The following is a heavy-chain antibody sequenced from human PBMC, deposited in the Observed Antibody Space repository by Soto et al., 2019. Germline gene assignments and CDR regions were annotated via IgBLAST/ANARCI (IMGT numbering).Heavy chain of an antibody. CDR3: ARVGYCSGGSCPTWGFDY. CDR1: GFTFSSYS. V-gene: IGHV3-21*01. CDR2: ISSSSSYI. J-gene: IGHJ4*02. D-gene: IGHD2-15*01. Sequence: GGSLRLSCAASGFTFSSYSMNWVRQAPGKGLEWVSSISSSSSYIYYADSVKGRFTISRDNAKNSLYLQMNSLRAEDTAVYYCARVGYCSGGSCPTWGFDYWGQGTLVTVSS.